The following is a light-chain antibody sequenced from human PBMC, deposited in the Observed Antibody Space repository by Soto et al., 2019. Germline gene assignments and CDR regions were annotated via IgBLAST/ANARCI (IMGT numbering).Light chain of an antibody. CDR3: QQYFTYPGT. J-gene: IGKJ1*01. Sequence: QLTQSPSTLSASAGDRATITCRASQSISSWLAWSQQKPGKAPKLLIYAASTLHSGVPSRFSGSGSGTDFTLTISCLQSEDFATYYCQQYFTYPGTFGQGTKVDIK. V-gene: IGKV1-8*01. CDR2: AAS. CDR1: QSISSW.